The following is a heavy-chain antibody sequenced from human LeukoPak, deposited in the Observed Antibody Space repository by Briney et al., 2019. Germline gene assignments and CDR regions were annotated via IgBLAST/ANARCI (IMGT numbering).Heavy chain of an antibody. Sequence: GGSLRLSCAASGFTFSSYAMHWVRQAPGKGLEWVAVISYDGSNRYYADSVKGRFTISRDNAKNSLYLQMNSLRAEDTAVYYCARDLGLDYYDSSGYYPNWFDPWGQGTLVTVSS. V-gene: IGHV3-30-3*01. CDR1: GFTFSSYA. CDR3: ARDLGLDYYDSSGYYPNWFDP. J-gene: IGHJ5*02. CDR2: ISYDGSNR. D-gene: IGHD3-22*01.